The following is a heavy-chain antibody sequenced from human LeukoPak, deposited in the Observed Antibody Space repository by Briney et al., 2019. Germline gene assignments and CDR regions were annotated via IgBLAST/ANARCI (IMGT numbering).Heavy chain of an antibody. CDR3: ARSRFIAAADY. CDR1: GGSISSSSYY. J-gene: IGHJ4*02. V-gene: IGHV4-39*01. CDR2: IYYSGST. Sequence: KPSETLSLTCTVSGGSISSSSYYWGWIRQPPGKGLEWIGSIYYSGSTYYNPSLKSRVTISVDTSKNQFSLKLSSVTAADTAVYYCARSRFIAAADYWGQGTLVTVSS. D-gene: IGHD6-13*01.